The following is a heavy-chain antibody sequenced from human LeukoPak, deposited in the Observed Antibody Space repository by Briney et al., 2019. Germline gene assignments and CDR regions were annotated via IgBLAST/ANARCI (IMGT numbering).Heavy chain of an antibody. CDR2: IYHTGST. J-gene: IGHJ6*03. D-gene: IGHD6-19*01. CDR3: ARDLSYSSLMDV. CDR1: DYSISSGYF. Sequence: PSETLSLTCTVSDYSISSGYFWGWIRQPPGKGLEWIGSIYHTGSTYYNPSLKSRVTISVDTSKNQFSLKLSSVTAADTAVYFCARDLSYSSLMDVWGKGTTVTVSS. V-gene: IGHV4-38-2*02.